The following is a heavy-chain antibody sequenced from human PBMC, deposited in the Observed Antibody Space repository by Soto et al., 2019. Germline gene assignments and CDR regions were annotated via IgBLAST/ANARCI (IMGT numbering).Heavy chain of an antibody. CDR2: ISSGSSYI. CDR1: GFALISFS. J-gene: IGHJ4*02. CDR3: ARDVDRTGEYRHFDY. D-gene: IGHD2-8*02. Sequence: EVQLVESGGGLVKPGESLRLSCAASGFALISFSMHWVRQAPGKGLEWVSSISSGSSYIYYADSLKGRFTISRDNSRNSLYLQIDSLRPEDTGVYYCARDVDRTGEYRHFDYWGQGTLVIVSS. V-gene: IGHV3-21*02.